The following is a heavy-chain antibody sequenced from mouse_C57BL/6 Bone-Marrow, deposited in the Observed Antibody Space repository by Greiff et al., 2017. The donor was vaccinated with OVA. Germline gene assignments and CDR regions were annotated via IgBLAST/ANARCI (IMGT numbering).Heavy chain of an antibody. CDR1: GFNIKDDY. J-gene: IGHJ1*03. D-gene: IGHD4-1*01. Sequence: VQLQQSGAELVRPGASVKLSCTASGFNIKDDYMHWVKQRPEQGLEWIGWIDPENGDTEYASKFQGKATITADTSSNTAYLQLSSLTSEDTAVYYCTTNWDWYFDVWATGTTVTVSS. V-gene: IGHV14-4*01. CDR3: TTNWDWYFDV. CDR2: IDPENGDT.